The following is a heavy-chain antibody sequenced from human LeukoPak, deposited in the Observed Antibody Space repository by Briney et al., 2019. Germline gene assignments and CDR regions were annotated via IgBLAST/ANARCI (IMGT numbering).Heavy chain of an antibody. CDR1: GFTFSSYA. CDR3: AKRYYYDSTGYYSYFDY. V-gene: IGHV3-23*01. J-gene: IGHJ4*02. Sequence: GGSLRLSCAASGFTFSSYAMSWVRQAPGKGLEWVSAISGSGGNTYYADSVKGRFTISRDNTENTLYLQMNRLRAEDTAVYYCAKRYYYDSTGYYSYFDYWGQGTLVTVSS. D-gene: IGHD3-22*01. CDR2: ISGSGGNT.